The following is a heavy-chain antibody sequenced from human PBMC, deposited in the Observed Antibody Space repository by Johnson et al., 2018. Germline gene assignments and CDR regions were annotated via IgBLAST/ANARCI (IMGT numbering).Heavy chain of an antibody. V-gene: IGHV1-46*01. CDR3: ASSYDYGDLGAFDI. Sequence: QVQLVESGAEVKKPGSSVKVSCKASGYTFTTYYMHWVRQAPGPGLEWMGIINPSGGSTTYAQKFQGRVTMTRDTSTSTVYMELSSRRSEDTAVYYCASSYDYGDLGAFDICGQGTMVTVSS. CDR2: INPSGGST. J-gene: IGHJ3*02. D-gene: IGHD4-17*01. CDR1: GYTFTTYY.